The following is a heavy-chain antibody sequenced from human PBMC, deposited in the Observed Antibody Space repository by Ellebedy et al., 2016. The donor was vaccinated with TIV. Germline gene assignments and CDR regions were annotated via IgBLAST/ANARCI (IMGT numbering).Heavy chain of an antibody. CDR3: AKDTTYYDNLTGQLNVMGYFDY. J-gene: IGHJ4*02. Sequence: GGSLRLSXAASGFTFSSYGMHWVRQAPGKGLEWVAVISYDGSNKYYADSVKGRFTISRDNSKNTLYLQMNSLRAEDTAVYYCAKDTTYYDNLTGQLNVMGYFDYWGQGTLVTVSS. V-gene: IGHV3-30*18. D-gene: IGHD3-9*01. CDR2: ISYDGSNK. CDR1: GFTFSSYG.